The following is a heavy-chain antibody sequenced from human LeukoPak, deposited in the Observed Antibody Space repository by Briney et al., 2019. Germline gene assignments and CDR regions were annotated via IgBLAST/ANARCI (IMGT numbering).Heavy chain of an antibody. CDR2: ISGTGDNT. CDR3: VKDEYSFGYDAFDI. V-gene: IGHV3-23*01. D-gene: IGHD3-22*01. J-gene: IGHJ3*02. Sequence: GGSLRLSCAASGFTFSNHGLNWVRQAPGKGLAWVSAISGTGDNTYYADSVKGRFTISRDNSKNTLYLQMNSLSADDTAVYYCVKDEYSFGYDAFDIWGQGTMVTVSS. CDR1: GFTFSNHG.